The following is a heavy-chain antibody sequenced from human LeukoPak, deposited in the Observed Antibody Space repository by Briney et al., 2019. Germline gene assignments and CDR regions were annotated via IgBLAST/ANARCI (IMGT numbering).Heavy chain of an antibody. D-gene: IGHD6-6*01. CDR1: GGSFSGYY. V-gene: IGHV4-34*01. CDR2: INHSGST. Sequence: PSETLSLTCAVYGGSFSGYYWSWIRQPPGKGLEWIGEINHSGSTNYNPSLKSRVTISVDTSKNQFSLKLSSVTAADTAVYYCARVKGLSSSFDRGLYYFDYWGQGTLVTVSS. CDR3: ARVKGLSSSFDRGLYYFDY. J-gene: IGHJ4*02.